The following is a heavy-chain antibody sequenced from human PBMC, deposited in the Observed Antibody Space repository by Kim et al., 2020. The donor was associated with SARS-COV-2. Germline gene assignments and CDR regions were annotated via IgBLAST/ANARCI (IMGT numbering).Heavy chain of an antibody. D-gene: IGHD3-10*01. J-gene: IGHJ3*02. CDR2: INHSGST. CDR3: ARVAAPGAFDI. Sequence: SETLSLTCAVYGGSFSGYYSSWIRQPPGKGLEWIGEINHSGSTNYNPSLKSRVTISVDTSKNQFSLKPSSVTDADTAVYYCARVAAPGAFDIWGQGTMVT. V-gene: IGHV4-34*01. CDR1: GGSFSGYY.